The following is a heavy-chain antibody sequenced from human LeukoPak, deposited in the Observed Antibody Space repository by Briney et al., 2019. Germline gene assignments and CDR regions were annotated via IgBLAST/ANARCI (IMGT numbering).Heavy chain of an antibody. D-gene: IGHD4-23*01. CDR2: ISSSSSYI. Sequence: GGSLRLSCAASGFTFSSYSMNWVRQAPGKGLEWVSSISSSSSYIYYADSVKGRFTISRDNAKNSLYLQMNSLRAEDTAVYYGARYGGNPLVGYYYYYMDVWGKGTTVTVSS. CDR1: GFTFSSYS. CDR3: ARYGGNPLVGYYYYYMDV. V-gene: IGHV3-21*01. J-gene: IGHJ6*03.